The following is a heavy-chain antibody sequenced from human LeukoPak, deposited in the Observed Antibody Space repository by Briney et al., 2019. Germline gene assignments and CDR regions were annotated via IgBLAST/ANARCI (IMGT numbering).Heavy chain of an antibody. CDR3: ARDQGGATRYDAFDI. CDR1: GGSISSYY. V-gene: IGHV4-4*07. CDR2: IYTSGRT. D-gene: IGHD1-26*01. Sequence: SETLSLTCTVSGGSISSYYWSWIRQPAGKGLEWIGRIYTSGRTNYNPSPKSRVTMSVDTSKNQFSLKLSSVTAADTAVYYCARDQGGATRYDAFDIWGQGTMVTVSS. J-gene: IGHJ3*02.